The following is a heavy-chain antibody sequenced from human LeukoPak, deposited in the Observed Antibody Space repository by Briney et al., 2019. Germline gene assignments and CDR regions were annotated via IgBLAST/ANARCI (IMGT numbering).Heavy chain of an antibody. J-gene: IGHJ3*02. Sequence: SETLSLTCAVYGGSISGYYWSWLRQSPGKGLEWIGEINHSGSTNYNPSLKSRVTISVDTSKNQFSLKLSSVTAADTAVYYCARLLRRDGYFDAFDIWGQGTMVSVSS. V-gene: IGHV4-34*01. CDR3: ARLLRRDGYFDAFDI. CDR2: INHSGST. D-gene: IGHD5-24*01. CDR1: GGSISGYY.